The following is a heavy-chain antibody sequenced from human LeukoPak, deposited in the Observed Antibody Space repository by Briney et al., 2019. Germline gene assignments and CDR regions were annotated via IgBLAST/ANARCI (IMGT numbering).Heavy chain of an antibody. CDR3: ARGLGAPDYYYYYMDV. Sequence: GASVKVSCKASGFTFTSSAMQWVRQARGQRLEWIGWIVVGSGNTNYAQKLQGRVTMTTDTSTSTAYMELRSLRSDDTAVYYCARGLGAPDYYYYYMDVWGKGTTVTISS. V-gene: IGHV1-58*02. D-gene: IGHD1-26*01. CDR2: IVVGSGNT. CDR1: GFTFTSSA. J-gene: IGHJ6*03.